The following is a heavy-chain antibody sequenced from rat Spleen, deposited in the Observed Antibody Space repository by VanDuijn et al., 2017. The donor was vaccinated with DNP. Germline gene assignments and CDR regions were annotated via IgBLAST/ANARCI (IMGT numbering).Heavy chain of an antibody. CDR1: GFSLTDYS. D-gene: IGHD1-12*03. V-gene: IGHV2S63*01. CDR3: SREREKEAYDDYYHPYWYFDF. J-gene: IGHJ1*01. CDR2: MWSGGST. Sequence: VQLKESGPGLVQPSQTLSLTCTVSGFSLTDYSVHWVRQPPGKGLEWMGVMWSGGSTAYNSALKSRLNISRDTSKSQVFLKINSLQTEDTAIYYCSREREKEAYDDYYHPYWYFDFWGPGTMVTVSS.